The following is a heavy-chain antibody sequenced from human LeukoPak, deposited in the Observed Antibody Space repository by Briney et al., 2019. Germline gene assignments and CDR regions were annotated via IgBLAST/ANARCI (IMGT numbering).Heavy chain of an antibody. CDR1: GFTFSSYA. Sequence: GGSLRLSCAASGFTFSSYAMHWVRQAPGKGLEYVSAISSNGGSTYYANSVKGRFTISRDNSKNTLYLQMGSLRAEDMAVYYCARGPPWVRGVATYYFDYWGQGTLVTVSS. V-gene: IGHV3-64*01. CDR3: ARGPPWVRGVATYYFDY. CDR2: ISSNGGST. J-gene: IGHJ4*02. D-gene: IGHD3-10*01.